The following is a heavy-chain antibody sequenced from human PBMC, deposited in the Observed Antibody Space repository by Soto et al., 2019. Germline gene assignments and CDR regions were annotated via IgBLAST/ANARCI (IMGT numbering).Heavy chain of an antibody. CDR2: ITSSGKFT. Sequence: GSLRLSCAASGFSFSDYYMSWIRQAPGKTLEYISYITSSGKFTHHADSVKGRLTISRDNAKNSVFLQMNSLRVDDTGIYYCARFSAAGRVFDYWGQGTPVTVS. D-gene: IGHD6-13*01. J-gene: IGHJ4*02. CDR1: GFSFSDYY. V-gene: IGHV3-11*06. CDR3: ARFSAAGRVFDY.